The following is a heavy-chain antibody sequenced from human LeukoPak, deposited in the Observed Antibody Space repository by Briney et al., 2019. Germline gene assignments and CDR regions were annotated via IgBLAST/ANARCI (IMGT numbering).Heavy chain of an antibody. CDR2: INIDGSTT. V-gene: IGHV3-74*01. CDR3: ARNPDYYDILTGYYTTSFDM. Sequence: GGSLRLSCAASGFTFSTYRMHWVRQAPGQGLEWVSLINIDGSTTSYADSVKGRFSISRDNAKNTLYLQMNSLRAEDTAVYYCARNPDYYDILTGYYTTSFDMWGQGTMATVSS. CDR1: GFTFSTYR. D-gene: IGHD3-9*01. J-gene: IGHJ3*02.